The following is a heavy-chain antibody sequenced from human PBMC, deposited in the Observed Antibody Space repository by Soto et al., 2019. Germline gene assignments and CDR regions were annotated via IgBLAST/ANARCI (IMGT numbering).Heavy chain of an antibody. CDR2: ISSSSSNI. V-gene: IGHV3-48*01. J-gene: IGHJ6*03. D-gene: IGHD4-17*01. CDR1: GFTFSSYS. CDR3: ARESPTYGDLYYYYYMDV. Sequence: TGGSLRLSCAASGFTFSSYSIHWVRQAPGKGLEWVSYISSSSSNIDYADSVKGRFTISRDNAKNSLYLQMNSLRAEDTAVYYCARESPTYGDLYYYYYMDVWGKGTTVTVSS.